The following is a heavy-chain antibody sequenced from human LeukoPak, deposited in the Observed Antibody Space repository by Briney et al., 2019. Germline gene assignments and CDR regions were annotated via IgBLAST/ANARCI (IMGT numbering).Heavy chain of an antibody. CDR3: ARFVSSGPL. D-gene: IGHD3-22*01. J-gene: IGHJ3*01. V-gene: IGHV3-64*02. CDR2: ISSNGRST. CDR1: GFTFSNAW. Sequence: PGGSLRLSCAASGFTFSNAWMSWVRQAPGKGLECVSAISSNGRSTHYADSVKGRFIISRDNSNNTLYLQVGSLKPEDTAVYYCARFVSSGPLWGQGTKVTVSS.